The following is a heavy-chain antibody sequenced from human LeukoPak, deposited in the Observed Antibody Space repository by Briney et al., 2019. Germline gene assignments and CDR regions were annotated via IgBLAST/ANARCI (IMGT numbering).Heavy chain of an antibody. CDR2: ISGSGGST. V-gene: IGHV3-23*01. J-gene: IGHJ4*02. CDR3: ARDAITMVRGVIGY. Sequence: QSGGSLRLSCAASGFTFSSYAMSWVRQAPGKGLEWVSAISGSGGSTYYADSVKGRFTISRDNAKNSLYLQMNSLRAEDTAVYYCARDAITMVRGVIGYWGQGTLVTVSS. CDR1: GFTFSSYA. D-gene: IGHD3-10*01.